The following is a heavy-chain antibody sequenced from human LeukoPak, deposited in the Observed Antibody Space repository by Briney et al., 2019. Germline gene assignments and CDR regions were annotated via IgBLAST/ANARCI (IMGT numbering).Heavy chain of an antibody. CDR3: ASEGVAVAGTIDY. V-gene: IGHV3-30-3*01. D-gene: IGHD6-19*01. CDR1: GFTFSSYW. Sequence: GGSLRLSCAASGFTFSSYWMNWARQAPGKGLEWVAVISYDGSNKYYADSVKGRFTISRDNSKNTLYLQMNSLRAEDTAVYYCASEGVAVAGTIDYWGQGTLVTVSS. CDR2: ISYDGSNK. J-gene: IGHJ4*02.